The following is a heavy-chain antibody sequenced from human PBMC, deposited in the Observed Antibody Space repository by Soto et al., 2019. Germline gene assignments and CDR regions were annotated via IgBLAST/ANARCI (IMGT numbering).Heavy chain of an antibody. J-gene: IGHJ4*02. D-gene: IGHD3-16*01. Sequence: EVQLLESGGGLVQPGGSLRLSCAASGFTFSSYTMSWVRQAPGKGLEWVSAISGSGGSTYYADSVKGRFTISRRNSKNALYLEMSSLWAADAGVYYCAKEGGVVGGGYLDSLGQGTLVTVSS. CDR3: AKEGGVVGGGYLDS. CDR2: ISGSGGST. CDR1: GFTFSSYT. V-gene: IGHV3-23*01.